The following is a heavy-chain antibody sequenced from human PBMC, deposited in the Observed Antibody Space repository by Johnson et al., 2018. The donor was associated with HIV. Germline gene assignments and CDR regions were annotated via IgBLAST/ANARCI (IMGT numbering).Heavy chain of an antibody. CDR3: GALAYYYDTSGSVNDAFDI. CDR1: GFTISSYA. Sequence: QVQLVESGGGLVQPGGSLRLSCAASGFTISSYAMHWVRQAPGKGLEWVAGITYDGSNKSYADSVKGRPTISRDNSMNTLYLKMNSLGAEDTAVYHCGALAYYYDTSGSVNDAFDIWGQGTMVTVSS. V-gene: IGHV3-30*14. J-gene: IGHJ3*02. D-gene: IGHD3-22*01. CDR2: ITYDGSNK.